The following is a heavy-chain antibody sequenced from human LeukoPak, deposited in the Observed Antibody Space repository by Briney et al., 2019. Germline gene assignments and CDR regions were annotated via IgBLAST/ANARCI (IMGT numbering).Heavy chain of an antibody. CDR1: GFTFSSYG. D-gene: IGHD3-3*01. V-gene: IGHV3-30*18. CDR3: VKEASWSGYYITYYFDY. Sequence: TGRSLRLSCAASGFTFSSYGMHWVRQAPGKGLEWVAVISYDGSNKYYADSVKGRFTISRDNSKNTLYLQMNSLRAEDTAVYYCVKEASWSGYYITYYFDYWGQGTLVTVSS. CDR2: ISYDGSNK. J-gene: IGHJ4*02.